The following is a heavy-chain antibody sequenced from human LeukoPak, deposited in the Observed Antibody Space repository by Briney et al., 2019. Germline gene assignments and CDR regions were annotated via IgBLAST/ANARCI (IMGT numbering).Heavy chain of an antibody. J-gene: IGHJ4*02. V-gene: IGHV4-34*01. Sequence: SETLSLTCAVYGGSFSGYYWSWIRQPPGKGLEWIGEINHSGSTNYNPSLKSRVTISVDTSKNQFSLKLSSVTAADTAVYYCASLIAEADPFDYWGQGTLVTVSS. CDR1: GGSFSGYY. CDR2: INHSGST. D-gene: IGHD6-13*01. CDR3: ASLIAEADPFDY.